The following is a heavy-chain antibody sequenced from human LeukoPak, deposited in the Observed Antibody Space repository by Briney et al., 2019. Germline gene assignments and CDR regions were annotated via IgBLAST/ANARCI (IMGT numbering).Heavy chain of an antibody. CDR3: AKVFYDSSGYYYVRGGYYFDY. CDR1: GFTFGNNA. V-gene: IGHV3-23*01. D-gene: IGHD3-22*01. CDR2: INVSGGST. Sequence: PGGSLRLSCAASGFTFGNNAMTWVRQAPGKGLEWVSTINVSGGSTYYADSVKGRFTISRDNSKNTLYLQMNSLRAEDTAVYYCAKVFYDSSGYYYVRGGYYFDYWGQGTLVTVSS. J-gene: IGHJ4*02.